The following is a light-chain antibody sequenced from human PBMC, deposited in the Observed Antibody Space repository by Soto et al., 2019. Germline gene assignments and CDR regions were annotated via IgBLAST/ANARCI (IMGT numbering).Light chain of an antibody. CDR2: DVS. V-gene: IGLV2-14*03. Sequence: QSALTQPASVSGSPGQSIAVSCSGTSSDIGAYIHVSWYQQHPGKAPKLMIYDVSNRPSGVSDRFSGSKSGNTASLTISGLQAEDEADYYCTSYTTSGTYGFGAGTKLTV. CDR1: SSDIGAYIH. J-gene: IGLJ1*01. CDR3: TSYTTSGTYG.